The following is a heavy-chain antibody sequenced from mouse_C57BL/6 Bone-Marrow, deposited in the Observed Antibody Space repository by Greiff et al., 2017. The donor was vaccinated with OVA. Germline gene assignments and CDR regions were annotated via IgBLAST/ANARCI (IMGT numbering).Heavy chain of an antibody. D-gene: IGHD4-1*01. V-gene: IGHV1-81*01. J-gene: IGHJ1*03. CDR1: GYTLTSYG. Sequence: QVQLQQSGAELARPGASVKLSCKASGYTLTSYGISWVKQRTGQGLEWIGEIYPSSGNTYYNEKFKGKATLTANKSSITAYMELRSLTSVDSAVYVCALTQYFDVWGTGTTVTVSS. CDR3: ALTQYFDV. CDR2: IYPSSGNT.